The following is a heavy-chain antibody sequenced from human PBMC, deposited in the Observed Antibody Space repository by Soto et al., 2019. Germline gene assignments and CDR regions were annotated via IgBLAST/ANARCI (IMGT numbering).Heavy chain of an antibody. D-gene: IGHD1-7*01. V-gene: IGHV3-11*06. CDR2: ISSSSSYT. Sequence: PGAPLSVSSSACGLFFSGCYTSCVRQAQVKGPEWLSYISSSSSYTNYADSVKGRFTISRANAKNSQYLQMNSLRAEGTAVYYCASGQLDPFPHPLVMELLPYGMDAWAQGTTVTVSS. J-gene: IGHJ6*02. CDR1: GLFFSGCY. CDR3: ASGQLDPFPHPLVMELLPYGMDA.